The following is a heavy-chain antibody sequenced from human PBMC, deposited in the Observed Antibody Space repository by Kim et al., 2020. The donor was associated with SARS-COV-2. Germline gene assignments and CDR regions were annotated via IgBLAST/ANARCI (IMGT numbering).Heavy chain of an antibody. D-gene: IGHD2-8*01. V-gene: IGHV4-34*01. CDR2: SGSA. J-gene: IGHJ3*01. CDR3: ARNGAFDV. Sequence: SGSASYNPSLKSRVILSVDTSKNQFSLKLTSVTAADTAVYYCARNGAFDVWDQGALVIVSS.